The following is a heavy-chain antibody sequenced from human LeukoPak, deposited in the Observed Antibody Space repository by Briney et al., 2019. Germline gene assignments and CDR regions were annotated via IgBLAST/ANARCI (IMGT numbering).Heavy chain of an antibody. V-gene: IGHV3-48*03. CDR1: GFTFSSYE. Sequence: GGSLRLSCAASGFTFSSYEMNWVRQAPGKGLEWVSYISSSGSTIYYADSVKGRFTISRDNAKNSLYLQMNSLRAEDTAVYYCARGPGVTENFDYWGQGTLVTVS. J-gene: IGHJ4*02. D-gene: IGHD2-21*02. CDR3: ARGPGVTENFDY. CDR2: ISSSGSTI.